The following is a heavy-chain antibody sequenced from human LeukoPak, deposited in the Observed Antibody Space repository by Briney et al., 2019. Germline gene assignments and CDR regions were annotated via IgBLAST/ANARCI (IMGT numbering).Heavy chain of an antibody. CDR1: GFTFSGYS. V-gene: IGHV3-48*04. Sequence: GGSLRLSCAASGFTFSGYSMNWVRQAPGKGLEWVSYISSSGSTIYYADSVKGRFTISRDNAKNSLYLQMNSLRAEDTAVYYCARAGSGRSPDWFDPWGQGTLVTVSS. J-gene: IGHJ5*02. CDR3: ARAGSGRSPDWFDP. CDR2: ISSSGSTI. D-gene: IGHD1-26*01.